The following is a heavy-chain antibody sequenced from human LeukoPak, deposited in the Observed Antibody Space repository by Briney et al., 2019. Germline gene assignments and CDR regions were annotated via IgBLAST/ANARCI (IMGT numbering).Heavy chain of an antibody. CDR2: IKQDGSEK. CDR1: GFTVSSNY. J-gene: IGHJ4*02. D-gene: IGHD1-26*01. V-gene: IGHV3-7*01. CDR3: ARDKIVGATHFDY. Sequence: GGSLRLSCAASGFTVSSNYMSWVRQAPGKGLEWVANIKQDGSEKYYVDSVKGRFSISRDDAKNSLYLQMNRLTAEDTAVYYCARDKIVGATHFDYWGQGTLVTVSA.